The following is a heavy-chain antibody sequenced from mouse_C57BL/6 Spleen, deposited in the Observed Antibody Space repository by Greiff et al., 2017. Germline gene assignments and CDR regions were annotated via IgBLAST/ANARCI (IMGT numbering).Heavy chain of an antibody. V-gene: IGHV5-17*01. CDR3: ARKIYYDYDGFAY. J-gene: IGHJ3*01. CDR2: ISSGSSTI. D-gene: IGHD2-4*01. Sequence: EVKLVESGGGLVKPGGSLKLSCAASGFTFSDYGMHWVRQAPEKGLEWVAYISSGSSTIYYADTVKGRFPISKDNAKNTLFLQMTSLRSEDTAMYYCARKIYYDYDGFAYWGQGTLVTVSA. CDR1: GFTFSDYG.